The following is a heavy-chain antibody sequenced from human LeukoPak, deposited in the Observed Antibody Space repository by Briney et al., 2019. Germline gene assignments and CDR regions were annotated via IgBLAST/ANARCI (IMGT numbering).Heavy chain of an antibody. CDR2: ISSSGSTI. CDR1: GFTFSSYE. J-gene: IGHJ4*02. CDR3: AREWSGFGELPDN. D-gene: IGHD3-10*01. Sequence: GGSLRLSCAASGFTFSSYEMNWVRQAPGKGLEWVSYISSSGSTIYYADSVKGRFTISRDNAKNSLYLQMNSLRADDTAVYYCAREWSGFGELPDNWGQGTLVTVS. V-gene: IGHV3-48*03.